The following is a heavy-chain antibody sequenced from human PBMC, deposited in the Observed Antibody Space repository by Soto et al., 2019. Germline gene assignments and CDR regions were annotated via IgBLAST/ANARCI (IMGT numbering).Heavy chain of an antibody. CDR1: GFTVSSHY. Sequence: QPGGSLRLSCAASGFTVSSHYMHWVRQAPGKGLEWVAMISYDGTDEYYADSVKGRFTISRDNSKNAVYLQMNSLRAEDTAVYYCARDPGYSYGYNWGQGTLVTVSS. D-gene: IGHD5-18*01. CDR3: ARDPGYSYGYN. CDR2: ISYDGTDE. V-gene: IGHV3-30*03. J-gene: IGHJ4*02.